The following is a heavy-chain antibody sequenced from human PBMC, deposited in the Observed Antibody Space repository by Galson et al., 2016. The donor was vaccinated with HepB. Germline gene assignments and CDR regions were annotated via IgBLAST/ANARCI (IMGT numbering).Heavy chain of an antibody. Sequence: QSGAEVKKPGESLQISCKASGYTFSRYWIGWVRQMPGKGMEWMGIIYPGDSDTRYSTSFHYQFTISADKSINSAYLQWSSLKASDSAMYFCARHVPPSPAAPPEYWGQGTLVTVSS. J-gene: IGHJ4*02. V-gene: IGHV5-51*01. CDR2: IYPGDSDT. CDR3: ARHVPPSPAAPPEY. D-gene: IGHD2-2*01. CDR1: GYTFSRYW.